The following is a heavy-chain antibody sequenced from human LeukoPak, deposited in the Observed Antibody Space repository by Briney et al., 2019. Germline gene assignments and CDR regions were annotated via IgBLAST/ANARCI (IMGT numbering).Heavy chain of an antibody. Sequence: GGSLRLSCAASGFTFSSYAMSWVRQAPGKGLEWVSAISGSGGSTYYADSVKGRFTISRDNSKNTLYLQVNSLRAEDTAVYYCAKAPRYCSGGSCYSNWFDPWGQGTLVTVSS. CDR3: AKAPRYCSGGSCYSNWFDP. CDR1: GFTFSSYA. D-gene: IGHD2-15*01. J-gene: IGHJ5*02. CDR2: ISGSGGST. V-gene: IGHV3-23*01.